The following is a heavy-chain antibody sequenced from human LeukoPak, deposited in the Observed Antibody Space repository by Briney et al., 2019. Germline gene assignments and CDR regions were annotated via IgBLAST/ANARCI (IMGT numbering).Heavy chain of an antibody. D-gene: IGHD3-10*01. CDR2: ISYDGSNK. Sequence: GGSLRLSCAASGFTFSSYGMHWVRQAPGKGLEWVAVISYDGSNKYYADSVKGRFTISRDNSKNTLYLQMNSLRAEDTAVYYCAKALSGSFDYWGQGTLVTVSS. CDR1: GFTFSSYG. J-gene: IGHJ4*02. V-gene: IGHV3-30*18. CDR3: AKALSGSFDY.